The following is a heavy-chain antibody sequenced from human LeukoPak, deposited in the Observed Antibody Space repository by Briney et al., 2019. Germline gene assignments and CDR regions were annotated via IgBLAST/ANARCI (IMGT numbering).Heavy chain of an antibody. Sequence: SETLSLTCTVYGGSFSGYYWGWIRQPPGKGLEWIGEINHSGSINYNPSLKSRVTISVDTSKNQFSLKLSSVTAADTAVYYCARGLVPLDYWGQGTLVTVSS. CDR3: ARGLVPLDY. D-gene: IGHD2-2*01. CDR1: GGSFSGYY. J-gene: IGHJ4*02. CDR2: INHSGSI. V-gene: IGHV4-34*01.